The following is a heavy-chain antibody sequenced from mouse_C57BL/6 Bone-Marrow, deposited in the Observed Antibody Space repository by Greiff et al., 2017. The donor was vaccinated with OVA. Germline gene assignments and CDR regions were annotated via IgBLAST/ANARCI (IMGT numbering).Heavy chain of an antibody. CDR2: ISYDGSN. Sequence: EVKVEESGPGLVKPSQSLSLTCSVTGYSITSGYYWNWIRKFPGNKLEWMGYISYDGSNNYNPSLKNRISITRDTSKTQFFLKLNSVTTEDTATYYCASWEFAYWGQGTLVTVSA. V-gene: IGHV3-6*01. D-gene: IGHD4-1*01. J-gene: IGHJ3*01. CDR1: GYSITSGYY. CDR3: ASWEFAY.